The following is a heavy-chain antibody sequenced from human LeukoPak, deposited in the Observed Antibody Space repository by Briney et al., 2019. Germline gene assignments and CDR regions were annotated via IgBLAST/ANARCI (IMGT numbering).Heavy chain of an antibody. CDR2: IYSGGTT. V-gene: IGHV3-53*01. CDR1: GFTVSTYY. Sequence: GSLRLSCAASGFTVSTYYMNWVRQAPGKGLGWVSIIYSGGTTYYADSVKGRFTISRDASKNTLSLQMNSLRAEDTAVYFCARVGDHFHWNLDLWGRGTLVSVSS. D-gene: IGHD3-3*02. CDR3: ARVGDHFHWNLDL. J-gene: IGHJ2*01.